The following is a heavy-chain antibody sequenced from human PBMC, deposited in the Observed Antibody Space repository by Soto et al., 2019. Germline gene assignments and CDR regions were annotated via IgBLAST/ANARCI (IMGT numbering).Heavy chain of an antibody. CDR3: ARERVAAAVPSVKNDNFDY. J-gene: IGHJ4*02. V-gene: IGHV3-7*05. CDR1: GFTFSSYW. D-gene: IGHD6-13*01. Sequence: GGSLRLSCAASGFTFSSYWMSWVRQAPGKGLEWVANIKQDGSEKYYVDSVKGRFTISRDNAKNSLYLQMNSLRAEDTAVYYCARERVAAAVPSVKNDNFDYWGQGTLVTVSS. CDR2: IKQDGSEK.